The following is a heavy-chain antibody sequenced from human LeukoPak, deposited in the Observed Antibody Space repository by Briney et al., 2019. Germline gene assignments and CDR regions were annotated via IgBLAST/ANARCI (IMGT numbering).Heavy chain of an antibody. CDR1: GFTFSSYA. Sequence: GGSLRLSCAASGFTFSSYAMSWVRRAPGKGLEWVSAISGSGGSTYYADSVKGRFTISRDNSKNTLYLQMNSLRAEDTAVYYCAKGGSSSWYGNWFDPWGQGTLVTVSS. D-gene: IGHD6-13*01. CDR2: ISGSGGST. CDR3: AKGGSSSWYGNWFDP. V-gene: IGHV3-23*01. J-gene: IGHJ5*02.